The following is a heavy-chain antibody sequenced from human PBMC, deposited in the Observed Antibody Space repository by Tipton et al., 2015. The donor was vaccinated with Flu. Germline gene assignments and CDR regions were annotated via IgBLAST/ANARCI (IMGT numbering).Heavy chain of an antibody. CDR1: GGSISSGSYY. V-gene: IGHV4-61*02. Sequence: TLSLTCTVSGGSISSGSYYWGWIRPPAGKGLEWSGRIYTSGSTNYNPSLKSRVTISVDTSKNQFSLKLSAVTAADTAVYYCAGDYGGNIYYWGQETLVTVSS. CDR3: AGDYGGNIYY. CDR2: IYTSGST. D-gene: IGHD2/OR15-2a*01. J-gene: IGHJ4*02.